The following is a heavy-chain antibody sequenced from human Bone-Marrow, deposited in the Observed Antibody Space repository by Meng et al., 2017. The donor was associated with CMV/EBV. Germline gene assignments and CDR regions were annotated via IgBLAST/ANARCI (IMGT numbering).Heavy chain of an antibody. CDR3: ARGWRGGGYYDILTGYYIY. J-gene: IGHJ4*02. V-gene: IGHV3-23*01. CDR2: ISGSGGST. D-gene: IGHD3-9*01. CDR1: GFTFSSYA. Sequence: GGSLRLSCAASGFTFSSYAMSWVRQAPGKGLEWVSAISGSGGSTYYADSVKGRFTISRDNSKNTLYLQMNSLRAEDTAVYYCARGWRGGGYYDILTGYYIYWGQGTLVTVSS.